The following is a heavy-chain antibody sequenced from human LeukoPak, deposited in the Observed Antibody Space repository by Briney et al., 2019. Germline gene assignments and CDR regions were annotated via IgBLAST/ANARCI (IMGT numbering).Heavy chain of an antibody. Sequence: KSSETLSLTCAVSGGAITSNTHYWGWIRQPPGKGLEWIGSTYYSGSTYYNPSLQSRVTISVDTSKNQFSLRLSSVTAADTAVYYCARHGSTDYFDYWGQGTLVTVSS. CDR2: TYYSGST. CDR1: GGAITSNTHY. CDR3: ARHGSTDYFDY. J-gene: IGHJ4*02. D-gene: IGHD2-2*03. V-gene: IGHV4-39*01.